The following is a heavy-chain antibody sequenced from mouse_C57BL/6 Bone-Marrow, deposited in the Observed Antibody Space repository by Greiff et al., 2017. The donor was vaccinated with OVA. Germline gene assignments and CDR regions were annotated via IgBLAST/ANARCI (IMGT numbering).Heavy chain of an antibody. J-gene: IGHJ2*01. CDR1: GYTFTDYY. V-gene: IGHV1-76*01. D-gene: IGHD2-2*01. Sequence: QVQLQQSGAELARPGASVKLSCKASGYTFTDYYINWVKQRPGQGLEWIARIYPGSGNTYYNEKFKGKATLTAEKSSSAAYMQLSSLTSEDSAVYVGAAEDYGYDGGTVFDYWGQGTTLTVSS. CDR2: IYPGSGNT. CDR3: AAEDYGYDGGTVFDY.